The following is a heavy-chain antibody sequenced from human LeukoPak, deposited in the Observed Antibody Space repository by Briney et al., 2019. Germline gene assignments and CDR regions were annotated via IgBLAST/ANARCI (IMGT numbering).Heavy chain of an antibody. CDR3: ARGYYYDSSGYPGGEFDY. V-gene: IGHV4-34*01. J-gene: IGHJ4*02. Sequence: SETLSLTCAVYGGPFSGYYWSWIRQSPGKGLEWVGEINHSGGTNYNPSLKSRVTISVDTSKNQFSLKLSSVTAADTAVYYCARGYYYDSSGYPGGEFDYWGQGTLVTVSS. D-gene: IGHD3-22*01. CDR2: INHSGGT. CDR1: GGPFSGYY.